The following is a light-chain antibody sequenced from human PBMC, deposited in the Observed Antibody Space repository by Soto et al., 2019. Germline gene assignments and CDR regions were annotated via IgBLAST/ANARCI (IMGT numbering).Light chain of an antibody. V-gene: IGKV1-9*01. J-gene: IGKJ5*01. CDR3: QQLNSYPIT. CDR1: QGINTF. Sequence: IQLTQSPSPLSASVGDRVTITCRASQGINTFLAWYQRKAGKAPKLLIYAASTLQSGVPSRFSGSGSGTDFTLTISSLQSEDFATYYCQQLNSYPITFGQGTRLE. CDR2: AAS.